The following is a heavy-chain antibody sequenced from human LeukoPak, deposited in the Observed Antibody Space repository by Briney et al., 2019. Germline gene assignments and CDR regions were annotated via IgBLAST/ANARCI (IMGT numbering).Heavy chain of an antibody. Sequence: SETLSLTCTVSGGSISSYYWSWIRQPPGKGLEWIGYIYYSGSTDYNPSLKSRVTISVDTSKNQFSLKLSSVTAADTAVYYCARGGPIQLWLHWGQGTLVTVSS. CDR1: GGSISSYY. CDR2: IYYSGST. CDR3: ARGGPIQLWLH. J-gene: IGHJ4*02. D-gene: IGHD5-18*01. V-gene: IGHV4-59*01.